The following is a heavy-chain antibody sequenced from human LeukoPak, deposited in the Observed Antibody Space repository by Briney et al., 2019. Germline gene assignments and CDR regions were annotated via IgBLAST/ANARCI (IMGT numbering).Heavy chain of an antibody. J-gene: IGHJ4*02. Sequence: SETLSLTCSVSGYAISSGYHWGWIRQPPGKGLEWIGSIYYSGSTYYNPSLKSRVTISVDTSKNQFSLKLSSVTAADTAVYYCARGFVGSYDFWSARARTYLDYWGQGTLVTVSS. CDR3: ARGFVGSYDFWSARARTYLDY. CDR1: GYAISSGYH. V-gene: IGHV4-38-2*02. CDR2: IYYSGST. D-gene: IGHD3-3*01.